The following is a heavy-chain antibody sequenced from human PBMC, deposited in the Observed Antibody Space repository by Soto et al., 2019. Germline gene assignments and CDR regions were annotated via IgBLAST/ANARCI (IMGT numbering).Heavy chain of an antibody. Sequence: SETLSLTCTVSGGSVSSGSYYWSWIRRPPGKGLEWIGSIYYSGSTYYNPSLKSRVTISVDTSKNQFSLKLSSVTAADTAVYYCARRYYYDSSGYQILYYFDYWGQGTLVTVSS. J-gene: IGHJ4*02. CDR1: GGSVSSGSYY. CDR3: ARRYYYDSSGYQILYYFDY. D-gene: IGHD3-22*01. V-gene: IGHV4-39*01. CDR2: IYYSGST.